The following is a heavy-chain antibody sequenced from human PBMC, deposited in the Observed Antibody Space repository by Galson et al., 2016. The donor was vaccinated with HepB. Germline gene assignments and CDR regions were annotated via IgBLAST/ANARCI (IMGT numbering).Heavy chain of an antibody. J-gene: IGHJ4*02. CDR1: GYTFSSSG. V-gene: IGHV1-3*01. Sequence: SVKVSCKASGYTFSSSGMHWVRQAPGQSLEWLGYINVGKGYTKYSLKFQGRVTITRNTSAKTVYMEVSSLRYEDTAVYYCARHRDYFDLWGQGTLVTVSS. CDR3: ARHRDYFDL. D-gene: IGHD3-10*01. CDR2: INVGKGYT.